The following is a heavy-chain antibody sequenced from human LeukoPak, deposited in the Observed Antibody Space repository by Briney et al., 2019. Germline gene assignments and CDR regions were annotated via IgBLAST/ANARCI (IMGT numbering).Heavy chain of an antibody. V-gene: IGHV3-30*04. CDR3: ARDDPITGTTEYFDY. J-gene: IGHJ4*02. CDR2: ISYDGSNK. CDR1: GFTFSSYA. Sequence: GGSLRLSCAASGFTFSSYAMHWVRQAPGKGLEWVAVISYDGSNKYYAESVKGRFTISRDNSKNTLYLQMNSLRAEDTAVYYCARDDPITGTTEYFDYWGQGTLVTVSS. D-gene: IGHD1-20*01.